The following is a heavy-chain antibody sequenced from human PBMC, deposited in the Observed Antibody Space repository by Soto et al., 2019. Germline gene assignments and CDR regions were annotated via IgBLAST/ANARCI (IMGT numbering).Heavy chain of an antibody. J-gene: IGHJ4*02. CDR2: ISYDGSNK. CDR3: ARTMYYYDSSGPFDY. CDR1: GFTFSSYA. V-gene: IGHV3-30-3*01. D-gene: IGHD3-22*01. Sequence: GGSLRLSCAASGFTFSSYAMHWVRQAPGKGLEWVAVISYDGSNKYYADSVKGRFTISRDNSKNTLYLQMNSLRAEDTAVYYCARTMYYYDSSGPFDYWGQGTLVTV.